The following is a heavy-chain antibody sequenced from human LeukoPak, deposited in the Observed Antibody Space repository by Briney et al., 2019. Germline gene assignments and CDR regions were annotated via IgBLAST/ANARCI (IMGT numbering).Heavy chain of an antibody. V-gene: IGHV3-21*06. CDR2: ISSSSSYI. CDR1: GFTFSSYS. Sequence: GGSLRLSCAASGFTFSSYSMNWVRQAPGKGLEWVSSISSSSSYIYYADSVKGRFTISRDNAKNSLYLQMNSLRAEDTAVYYCARETGAAGTPYYGMDVWGQGTTVTVSS. CDR3: ARETGAAGTPYYGMDV. D-gene: IGHD6-13*01. J-gene: IGHJ6*02.